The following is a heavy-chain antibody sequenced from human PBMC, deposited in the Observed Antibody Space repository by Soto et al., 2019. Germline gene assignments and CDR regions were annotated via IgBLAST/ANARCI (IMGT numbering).Heavy chain of an antibody. Sequence: GGSLRLSCTASGLTFGDYAMSWFRQAPGKGLEWVGFIRSKAYGGTTEYAASVTGRFTISRDESKSIAYLQMNSLKTEDTAVYYCTLLSGDYYYYGMDVWGQGTTVTVSS. V-gene: IGHV3-49*03. D-gene: IGHD3-10*01. CDR3: TLLSGDYYYYGMDV. J-gene: IGHJ6*02. CDR2: IRSKAYGGTT. CDR1: GLTFGDYA.